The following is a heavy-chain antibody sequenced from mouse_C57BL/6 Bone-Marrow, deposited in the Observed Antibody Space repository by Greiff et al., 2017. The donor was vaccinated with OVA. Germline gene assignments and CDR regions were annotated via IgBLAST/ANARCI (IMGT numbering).Heavy chain of an antibody. CDR2: IWTGGGT. D-gene: IGHD1-1*01. Sequence: VKLMESGPGLVAPSQSLSITCTAISWVRQPPGKGLEWLGVIWTGGGTNYNSALKSRLSISKDNSKSQVFLKMNSLQTDDTARYYCARANYYGSSYVGFAYWGQGTLVTVSA. CDR3: ARANYYGSSYVGFAY. J-gene: IGHJ3*01. V-gene: IGHV2-9-1*01.